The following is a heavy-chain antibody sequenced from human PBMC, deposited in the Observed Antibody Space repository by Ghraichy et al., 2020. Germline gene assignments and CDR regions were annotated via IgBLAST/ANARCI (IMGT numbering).Heavy chain of an antibody. CDR3: ARSVGATTYYFDY. Sequence: SETLSLTCTVSGYSISTGYYWGWIRQTPCNVLEWIGSIYHSGSTYSNTSLESRVTISVDTSKNQFSLKLSSVTVADTAMYYCARSVGATTYYFDYWGQGTLVTVSS. CDR1: GYSISTGYY. V-gene: IGHV4-38-2*02. D-gene: IGHD1-26*01. CDR2: IYHSGST. J-gene: IGHJ4*02.